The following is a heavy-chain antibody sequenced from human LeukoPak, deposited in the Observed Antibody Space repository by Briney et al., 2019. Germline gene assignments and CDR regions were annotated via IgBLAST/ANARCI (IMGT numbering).Heavy chain of an antibody. CDR2: INSDGSAT. J-gene: IGHJ3*01. V-gene: IGHV3-74*01. CDR3: ARAGTVVDYDPSDAFDV. CDR1: GITFSTYW. Sequence: GGSLRLSCAASGITFSTYWMHWVRQAPGKGLVWVSRINSDGSATSYVDSVEGRFTISRDNAKNTLYLQMNSLRAEDAAVYYCARAGTVVDYDPSDAFDVWGQGTMVTVSS. D-gene: IGHD3-22*01.